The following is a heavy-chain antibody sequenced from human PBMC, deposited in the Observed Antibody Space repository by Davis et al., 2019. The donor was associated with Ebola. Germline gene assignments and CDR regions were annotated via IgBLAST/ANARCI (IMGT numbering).Heavy chain of an antibody. Sequence: SETLSLTCAVSGGSISSSNCSCWVRLPPGKGLEWIGEIYHSGSTNYNPSLKSRDTISVDKSKNQFSLKLSSVTAADTDVYYCGGTTVAGYDYWGQGTLVTVSS. V-gene: IGHV4-4*02. CDR1: GGSISSSNC. J-gene: IGHJ4*02. CDR2: IYHSGST. CDR3: GGTTVAGYDY. D-gene: IGHD6-19*01.